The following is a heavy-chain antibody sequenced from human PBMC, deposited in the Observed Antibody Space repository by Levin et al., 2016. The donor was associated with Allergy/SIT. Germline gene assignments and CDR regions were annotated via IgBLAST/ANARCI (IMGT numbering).Heavy chain of an antibody. V-gene: IGHV1-46*01. CDR3: ARDQRREECSSISCLWFDP. J-gene: IGHJ5*02. CDR1: GYAFTNYY. Sequence: ASVKVSCKASGYAFTNYYIHWVRQAPGQGLEWMGIVNPSDGSTSYAQKFQGRVTMTRDTATSTVYMDLSSLRSEDTAIYYCARDQRREECSSISCLWFDPWGQGTLVTVS. CDR2: VNPSDGST. D-gene: IGHD2-2*01.